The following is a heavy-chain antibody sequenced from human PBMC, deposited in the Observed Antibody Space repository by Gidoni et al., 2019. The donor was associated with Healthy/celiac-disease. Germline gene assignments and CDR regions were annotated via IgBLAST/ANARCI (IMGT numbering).Heavy chain of an antibody. CDR2: INHSGST. CDR1: GGSFSGYY. V-gene: IGHV4-34*01. CDR3: ARVAYDY. Sequence: QVQLQKWGAGLLKPSETLSLTCAVYGGSFSGYYWSWIRQPPGKGLEWIGAINHSGSTNYNPHLHSRVTIPVETSQNQFSLKLSSVTAADTAVYYCARVAYDYWGQGTLVTVSS. J-gene: IGHJ4*02.